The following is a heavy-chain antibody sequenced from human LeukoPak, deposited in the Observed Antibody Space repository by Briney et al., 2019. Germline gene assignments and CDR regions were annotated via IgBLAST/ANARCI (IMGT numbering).Heavy chain of an antibody. V-gene: IGHV1-58*01. J-gene: IGHJ6*02. CDR2: IIVGSGST. Sequence: SVKVSCKASEFTFRNSAVHWVRQARGQRLEWIGWIIVGSGSTNYAQKFQERVTISGEMSTGTAYMDLSNIRSSDTAVKYGAESRGKVLLRGCGVLGQGTTVTVTS. CDR1: EFTFRNSA. D-gene: IGHD3-10*01. CDR3: AESRGKVLLRGCGV.